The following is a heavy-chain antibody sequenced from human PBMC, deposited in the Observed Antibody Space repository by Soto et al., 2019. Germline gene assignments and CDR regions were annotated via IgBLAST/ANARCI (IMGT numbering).Heavy chain of an antibody. CDR2: IYYSGST. V-gene: IGHV4-39*01. CDR1: DGSISSSSYY. CDR3: ARQESTSPQYYDILTGYYSWYYYYYMDV. D-gene: IGHD3-9*01. J-gene: IGHJ6*03. Sequence: SETLSLTCTVSDGSISSSSYYWGWIRQPPGKGLEWIGSIYYSGSTYYNPSLKSRVTISVDTSKNQFSLKLSSVTAADTAVYYCARQESTSPQYYDILTGYYSWYYYYYMDVWGKGTTVTVSS.